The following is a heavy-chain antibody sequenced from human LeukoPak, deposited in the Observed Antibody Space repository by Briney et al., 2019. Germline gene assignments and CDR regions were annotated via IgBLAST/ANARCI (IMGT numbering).Heavy chain of an antibody. CDR3: ATTFGELRRPNDY. Sequence: PEASVKVSCKASGYTFTGHYMHWVRQAPGQGLEWMGWINPNSGGTNYAQKFQGRVTMTTDTSTSTAYMELRSLRSDDTAVYYCATTFGELRRPNDYWGQGTLVTVSS. V-gene: IGHV1-2*02. CDR2: INPNSGGT. CDR1: GYTFTGHY. J-gene: IGHJ4*02. D-gene: IGHD3-10*01.